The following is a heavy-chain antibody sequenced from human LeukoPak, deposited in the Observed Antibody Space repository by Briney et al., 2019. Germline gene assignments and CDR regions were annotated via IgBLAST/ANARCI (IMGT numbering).Heavy chain of an antibody. J-gene: IGHJ6*02. V-gene: IGHV4-30-4*08. D-gene: IGHD5-12*01. CDR2: IYYSGST. CDR3: ARGRNRIVATISSYYYYGMDV. Sequence: SETLSLTCTVSGGSISSGDYYWSWIRQPPGKGLEWIGYIYYSGSTYYNPSLKSRVTISVDTSKNQFSLKLSSVTAADTAVYYCARGRNRIVATISSYYYYGMDVWGQGTTVTVSS. CDR1: GGSISSGDYY.